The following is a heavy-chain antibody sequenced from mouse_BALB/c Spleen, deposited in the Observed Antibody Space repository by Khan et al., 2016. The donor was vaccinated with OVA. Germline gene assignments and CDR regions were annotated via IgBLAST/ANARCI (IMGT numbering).Heavy chain of an antibody. V-gene: IGHV2-2*02. J-gene: IGHJ4*01. D-gene: IGHD4-1*01. CDR3: ARRGGLGRWYAMDY. CDR1: GFSLTNYA. CDR2: IWRGGSA. Sequence: QVQLKQSGPGLVQPSQSLSITCTVSGFSLTNYAVHWVRQSPGKGLEWLGVIWRGGSADYNAAFISRLSITKDNSKSQVFFEMNSLQPNDTAIYDCARRGGLGRWYAMDYWGQGTSVTVAS.